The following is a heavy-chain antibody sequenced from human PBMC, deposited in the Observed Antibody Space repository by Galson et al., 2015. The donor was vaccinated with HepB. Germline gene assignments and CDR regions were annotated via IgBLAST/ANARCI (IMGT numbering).Heavy chain of an antibody. V-gene: IGHV3-48*02. Sequence: SLRLSCAASGFTFSSYRMNWVRQAPGKGLEWVSYITSSSTTIYYVDSVKGRFTISRDNAKNSLYLQMNSLRDEDTAVYYCARDVGGMEDYWGQGTLVTVSS. D-gene: IGHD3-10*01. CDR2: ITSSSTTI. J-gene: IGHJ4*02. CDR3: ARDVGGMEDY. CDR1: GFTFSSYR.